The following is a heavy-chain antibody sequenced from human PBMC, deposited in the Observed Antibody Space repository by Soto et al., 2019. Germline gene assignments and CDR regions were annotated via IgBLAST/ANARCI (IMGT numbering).Heavy chain of an antibody. Sequence: QVQLRESGPGLVKSSETLSLTCTVSGGSISSYYWSWIRQPPGKGLEWIGYIYYSGSTNYNPSLKSRVTISVDTSKNQFSLKLSSVTAADTAVYYCARVLFGRGNWFDPWGQGTLVTVSS. D-gene: IGHD3-3*01. CDR2: IYYSGST. J-gene: IGHJ5*02. CDR1: GGSISSYY. CDR3: ARVLFGRGNWFDP. V-gene: IGHV4-59*01.